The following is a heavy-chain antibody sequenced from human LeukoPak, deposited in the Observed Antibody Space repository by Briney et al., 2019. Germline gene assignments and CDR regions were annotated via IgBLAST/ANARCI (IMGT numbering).Heavy chain of an antibody. Sequence: PSETLSLTCPVYGGSFSGYYWSWIRQPPGKGLEWIGEINHSGSTNYNPSLKSRVTISVDTSKNQFSLKLSSVTAADTAVYYCARSRVVAEAAVGYYYYYGMDVWGQGTTVTVSS. D-gene: IGHD2-15*01. CDR3: ARSRVVAEAAVGYYYYYGMDV. CDR1: GGSFSGYY. CDR2: INHSGST. V-gene: IGHV4-34*01. J-gene: IGHJ6*02.